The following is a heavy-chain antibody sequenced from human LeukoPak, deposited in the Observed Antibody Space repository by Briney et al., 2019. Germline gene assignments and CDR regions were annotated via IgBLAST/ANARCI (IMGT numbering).Heavy chain of an antibody. V-gene: IGHV3-30*03. CDR1: GFTFSSYG. CDR2: ISYDGSNK. J-gene: IGHJ4*02. Sequence: GRSLRLSCAASGFTFSSYGMHWVRQAPGKGLEWVAVISYDGSNKYYADSVKGRFTISRDNSKNSLYLQMNSLRAGDTAVYYCARAAPAYYYDSRPPNSPFAYWGQGTLVTVSS. CDR3: ARAAPAYYYDSRPPNSPFAY. D-gene: IGHD3-22*01.